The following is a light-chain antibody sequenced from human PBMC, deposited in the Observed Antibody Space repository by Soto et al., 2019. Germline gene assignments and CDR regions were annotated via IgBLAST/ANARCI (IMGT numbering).Light chain of an antibody. Sequence: IVMTQSPSTLSVSPGERATLSCRASQSVSSNLAWYQQKPGQAPRLLIYGASTRATGIPARFSGSGSGTEFTLTISSLQSEDSAVYYCHQYYKWPQTFGQGTKVDIK. CDR2: GAS. J-gene: IGKJ1*01. V-gene: IGKV3-15*01. CDR1: QSVSSN. CDR3: HQYYKWPQT.